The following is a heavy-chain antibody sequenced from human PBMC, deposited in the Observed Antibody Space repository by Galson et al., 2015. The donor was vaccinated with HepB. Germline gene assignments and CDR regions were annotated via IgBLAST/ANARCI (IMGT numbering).Heavy chain of an antibody. J-gene: IGHJ6*02. CDR3: ARDVKYYDSSGYGGYYYYGMDV. CDR2: TYYRSKWYN. CDR1: GDSVSSNSAA. D-gene: IGHD3-22*01. Sequence: CAISGDSVSSNSAAWNWIRQSPSRGLEWLGRTYYRSKWYNDYAVSVKSRITINPDTSKNQFSLQLNSVTPEDTAVYYCARDVKYYDSSGYGGYYYYGMDVWGQGTTVTVSS. V-gene: IGHV6-1*01.